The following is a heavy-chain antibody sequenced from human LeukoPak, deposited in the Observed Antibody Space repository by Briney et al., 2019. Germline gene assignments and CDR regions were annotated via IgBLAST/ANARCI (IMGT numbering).Heavy chain of an antibody. Sequence: GGSLRLSCAASGFTFSSYWMHWVRQAPGKGLVWVSRVNSDGSSTSYADSVKGRFTISRDNAKNTLYLQMNSLRAEDTAVYYCARGYYDSSGYSPDYWGLGTLVTVSS. V-gene: IGHV3-74*01. CDR1: GFTFSSYW. J-gene: IGHJ4*02. CDR2: VNSDGSST. CDR3: ARGYYDSSGYSPDY. D-gene: IGHD3-22*01.